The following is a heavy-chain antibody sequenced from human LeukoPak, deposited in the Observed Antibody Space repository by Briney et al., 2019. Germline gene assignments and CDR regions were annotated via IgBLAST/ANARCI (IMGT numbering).Heavy chain of an antibody. D-gene: IGHD1-14*01. Sequence: GGSLRLSCAASGFTFSTYSMNWVRQAPGKGLEWVSFISTGSSTIYYADSVKGRFTISRDNSKNALYLQMNSLRDEDTAIYYCANRRNYASDYWGQGTLVTVSP. CDR1: GFTFSTYS. CDR2: ISTGSSTI. J-gene: IGHJ4*02. V-gene: IGHV3-48*02. CDR3: ANRRNYASDY.